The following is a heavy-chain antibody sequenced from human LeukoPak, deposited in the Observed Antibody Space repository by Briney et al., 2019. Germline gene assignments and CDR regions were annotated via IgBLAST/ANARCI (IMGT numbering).Heavy chain of an antibody. CDR1: GGSFSGYY. J-gene: IGHJ4*02. CDR2: INHSGST. Sequence: PSETLSLTCAVYGGSFSGYYWSWIRQPPGKGLEWIGEINHSGSTNYNPSLKSRVTISVDTSKNQFSLKLSSVTAADTAVYYCARGRDKYYFNYWGQGTLVTVSS. CDR3: ARGRDKYYFNY. V-gene: IGHV4-34*01.